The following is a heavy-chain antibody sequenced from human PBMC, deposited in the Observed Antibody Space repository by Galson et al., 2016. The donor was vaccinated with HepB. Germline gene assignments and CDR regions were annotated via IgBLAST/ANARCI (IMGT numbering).Heavy chain of an antibody. CDR3: ARDSGSGWFHSLDY. D-gene: IGHD6-19*01. J-gene: IGHJ4*02. CDR1: GGTFSSYA. Sequence: SVKVSCKASGGTFSSYALSWVRQAPGQGLEWMGGIIPVFGTPIYAQRFQGRVTVTADESTSTAYMELNNLISEDTAVYYCARDSGSGWFHSLDYWGQGTLVTVSS. CDR2: IIPVFGTP. V-gene: IGHV1-69*13.